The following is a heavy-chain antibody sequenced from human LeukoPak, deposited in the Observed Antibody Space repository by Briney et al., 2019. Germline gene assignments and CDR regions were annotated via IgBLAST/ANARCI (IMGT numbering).Heavy chain of an antibody. CDR3: ARVKDIAVAGAIDY. J-gene: IGHJ4*02. Sequence: GGSLRLSCAASGFTFDDYGTSWVRQVPGKGLEWVSGINWNGGSTGYADSVKGRFTISRDNAKNSLYLQMNTLRAEDTALYYCARVKDIAVAGAIDYWGQGTLVTVSS. V-gene: IGHV3-20*04. D-gene: IGHD6-19*01. CDR1: GFTFDDYG. CDR2: INWNGGST.